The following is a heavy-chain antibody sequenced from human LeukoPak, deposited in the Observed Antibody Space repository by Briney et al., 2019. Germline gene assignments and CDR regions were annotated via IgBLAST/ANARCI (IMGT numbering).Heavy chain of an antibody. CDR2: IYYSGST. D-gene: IGHD4-23*01. Sequence: SQTLSLTCTVSGGSISSGDYYWRWIRQPPGKGLEWIGYIYYSGSTYYNPSLKSRVTISVDTSKNQFSLKLSSVTAADTAVYYCARDLLNEGNHLDYWGQGTLVTVSS. J-gene: IGHJ4*02. CDR1: GGSISSGDYY. V-gene: IGHV4-30-4*01. CDR3: ARDLLNEGNHLDY.